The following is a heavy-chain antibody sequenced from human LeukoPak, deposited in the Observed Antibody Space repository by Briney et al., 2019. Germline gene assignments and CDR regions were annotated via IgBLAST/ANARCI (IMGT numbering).Heavy chain of an antibody. CDR1: GFTFSSYA. J-gene: IGHJ4*02. CDR2: ISGSDGST. D-gene: IGHD4-17*01. Sequence: PGGSLRLSCAASGFTFSSYAMSWVRQAPGKGLEWVSAISGSDGSTNYADSVKGRFTISRDNSKNTLYLQMNSLRVEDTAIYYCAKGQRFYGEYYFDYWGQGTLVTVSS. CDR3: AKGQRFYGEYYFDY. V-gene: IGHV3-23*01.